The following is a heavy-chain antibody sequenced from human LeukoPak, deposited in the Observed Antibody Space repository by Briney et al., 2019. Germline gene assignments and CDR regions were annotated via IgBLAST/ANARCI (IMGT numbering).Heavy chain of an antibody. J-gene: IGHJ5*02. CDR1: GYTFTGYY. D-gene: IGHD2-2*01. V-gene: IGHV1-2*02. Sequence: ASVKVSCKASGYTFTGYYMHWVRQAPGQGLEWMGWINPNSGGTNYAQKFQGRVTMTRDTSISTAYMELSRLRSDDTAVYYCARTGYCSSTSCWGFDNWFDPWGQGTLVTVSS. CDR3: ARTGYCSSTSCWGFDNWFDP. CDR2: INPNSGGT.